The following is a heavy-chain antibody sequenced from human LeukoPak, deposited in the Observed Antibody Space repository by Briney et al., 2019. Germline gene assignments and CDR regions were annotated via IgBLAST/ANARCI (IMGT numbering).Heavy chain of an antibody. CDR2: IYYSGST. CDR1: GGSISSSSYY. D-gene: IGHD4-23*01. V-gene: IGHV4-39*07. Sequence: SETLSLTCTGSGGSISSSSYYWGWIRQPPGKGLEWIGSIYYSGSTYYNPSLKSRVTISVDTSKNQFSLKLSSVTAADTAVYYCAREIGNAFDIWGQGTMVTVSS. CDR3: AREIGNAFDI. J-gene: IGHJ3*02.